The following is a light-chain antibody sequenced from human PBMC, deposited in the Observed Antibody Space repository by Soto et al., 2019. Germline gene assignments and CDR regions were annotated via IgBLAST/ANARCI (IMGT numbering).Light chain of an antibody. V-gene: IGKV3-15*01. CDR3: QQYNNWPWT. CDR2: GAS. Sequence: EIVMTQSPATLSVSPGERGTLSCRASQSVSSNLAWYQQKPGQAPRLLIYGASTRAPGIPARLSGSRSGTEFTLTINSLQSEDFSVYYCQQYNNWPWTFGQGTKVEIK. CDR1: QSVSSN. J-gene: IGKJ1*01.